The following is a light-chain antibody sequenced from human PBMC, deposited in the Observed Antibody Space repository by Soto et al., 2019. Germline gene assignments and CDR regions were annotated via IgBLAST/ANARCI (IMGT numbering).Light chain of an antibody. V-gene: IGKV3-15*01. Sequence: EIVMTQSPATLSVSPGERATLSCRASQSVSSNLAWYQQKPGQAPRLLIYGASTRATGIPARFSGSESGTEFTLTISSLQSEDFAVYYCQQYNNWPPWTFGQGTKLEIK. CDR3: QQYNNWPPWT. CDR1: QSVSSN. CDR2: GAS. J-gene: IGKJ2*02.